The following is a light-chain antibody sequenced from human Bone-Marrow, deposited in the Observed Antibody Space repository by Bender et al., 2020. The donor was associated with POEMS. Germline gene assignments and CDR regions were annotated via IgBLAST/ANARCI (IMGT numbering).Light chain of an antibody. J-gene: IGLJ2*01. CDR2: DVS. CDR3: SAYTSTTTL. CDR1: SSDIGSYNH. V-gene: IGLV2-14*03. Sequence: QSALTQPASVSGSPGQSITISCTGTSSDIGSYNHVSWYQQHPGKAPKLMIYDVSHRPSGVSSRFSGSRSGNTASLTITGLQGDDEADYYCSAYTSTTTLFGGGTKVTAL.